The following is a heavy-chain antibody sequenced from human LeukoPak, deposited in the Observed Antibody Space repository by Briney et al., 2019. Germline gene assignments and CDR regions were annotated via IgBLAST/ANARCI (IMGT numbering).Heavy chain of an antibody. CDR3: ATADYGSGAGLVYYYYGMDV. V-gene: IGHV1-24*01. Sequence: GASVKVSCKVSEYTLTELSMHWVRQAPGKGLEWMGGFDPEGGETIYAQKFQGRITMTEDTSTDTAYMELSSLRSEDTGVYYCATADYGSGAGLVYYYYGMDVWGQGTTVTVS. CDR1: EYTLTELS. J-gene: IGHJ6*02. CDR2: FDPEGGET. D-gene: IGHD3-10*01.